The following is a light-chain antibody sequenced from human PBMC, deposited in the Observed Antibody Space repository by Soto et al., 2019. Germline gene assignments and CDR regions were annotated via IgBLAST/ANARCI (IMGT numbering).Light chain of an antibody. V-gene: IGKV3-15*01. Sequence: EIVMTQSPATLSVSPGERTTLSCRASQSIGTNLAWYQQKPGRTPRLLIYAASTRATGIPATFSGSGSGTEFSLTISSLQSEDFAVYYCQHYYNWPRTFGQGTKVEI. CDR2: AAS. CDR3: QHYYNWPRT. CDR1: QSIGTN. J-gene: IGKJ1*01.